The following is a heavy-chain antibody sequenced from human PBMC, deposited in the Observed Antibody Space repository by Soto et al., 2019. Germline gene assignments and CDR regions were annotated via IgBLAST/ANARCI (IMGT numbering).Heavy chain of an antibody. CDR1: GYTFTSYY. V-gene: IGHV1-18*04. J-gene: IGHJ6*02. CDR3: ARSAARTLYYYYGMDV. Sequence: ASVKVSCKASGYTFTSYYMHWVRQAPGQGLEWMGWISAYNGNTNYAQKLQGRVTMTTDTSTSTAYMELRSLRSDDTAVYYCARSAARTLYYYYGMDVWGQGTLVTVSS. D-gene: IGHD6-6*01. CDR2: ISAYNGNT.